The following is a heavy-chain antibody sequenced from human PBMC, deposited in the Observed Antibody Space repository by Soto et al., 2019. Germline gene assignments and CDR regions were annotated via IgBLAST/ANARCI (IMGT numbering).Heavy chain of an antibody. CDR3: ARRASYMDV. D-gene: IGHD5-12*01. Sequence: SETLSLTCSVSGGSISSYYWSWIRQPPGKGLEWIGYIYNSGSTNYNPSLKSRVTISVDTSKKQFSLKLNSVSAADTAVYYCARRASYMDVWGKGTTVTVSS. CDR2: IYNSGST. V-gene: IGHV4-59*01. CDR1: GGSISSYY. J-gene: IGHJ6*03.